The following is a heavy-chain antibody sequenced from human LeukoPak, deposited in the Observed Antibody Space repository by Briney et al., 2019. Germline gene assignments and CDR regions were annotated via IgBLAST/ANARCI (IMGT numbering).Heavy chain of an antibody. V-gene: IGHV6-1*01. CDR3: GRDLAAATDF. Sequence: SQTLSLTCAISGDSVSSKSAGWNWIRQSPSGVLEWLARTYYRSKWYYEYAVSLKGRINISPDTSKGQFALQLDSVTPEDTAVYYCGRDLAAATDFWGQGTLVTVSS. D-gene: IGHD6-13*01. CDR1: GDSVSSKSAG. CDR2: TYYRSKWYY. J-gene: IGHJ4*02.